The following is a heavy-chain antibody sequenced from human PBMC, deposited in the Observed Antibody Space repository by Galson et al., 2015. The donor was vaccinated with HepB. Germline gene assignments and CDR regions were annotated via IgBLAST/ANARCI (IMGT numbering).Heavy chain of an antibody. CDR2: IKSKTDGGTT. CDR3: TTGGGWGYSGYDAFSLEPNYYGMDV. J-gene: IGHJ6*02. CDR1: GFTFSNAW. Sequence: SLRLSCAASGFTFSNAWMSWVRQAPGKGLEWVGRIKSKTDGGTTDYAAPVKGRFTISRDDSKNTLYLQMNSLKTEDTAVYYCTTGGGWGYSGYDAFSLEPNYYGMDVWGQGTTVTVSS. D-gene: IGHD5-12*01. V-gene: IGHV3-15*01.